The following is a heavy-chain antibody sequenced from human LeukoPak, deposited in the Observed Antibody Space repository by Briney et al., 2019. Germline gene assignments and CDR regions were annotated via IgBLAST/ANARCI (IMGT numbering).Heavy chain of an antibody. CDR3: AAAIFRDAFDI. CDR2: ISSSSSYI. D-gene: IGHD2-21*01. V-gene: IGHV3-21*01. J-gene: IGHJ3*02. Sequence: GGSLRLSCVASGITFSAYGMNWVRQAPGKGLEWVSSISSSSSYIYYADSVKGRFTISRDNAKNSLYLQMNSLRAEDTAVYYCAAAIFRDAFDIWGQGTMVTVSS. CDR1: GITFSAYG.